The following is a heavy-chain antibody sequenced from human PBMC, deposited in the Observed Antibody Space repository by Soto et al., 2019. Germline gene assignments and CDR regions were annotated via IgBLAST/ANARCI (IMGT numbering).Heavy chain of an antibody. Sequence: GGSLRLSCAASGFTFSSYDMHWVRQATGKGLEWVSAIGTAGDTYYPGSVKGRFTISRENAKNSLYLQMNSLRAEDTAVYYCARDFVVGGPTINYYYGMDVWGQGTTVTVSS. J-gene: IGHJ6*02. V-gene: IGHV3-13*04. CDR2: IGTAGDT. D-gene: IGHD1-26*01. CDR3: ARDFVVGGPTINYYYGMDV. CDR1: GFTFSSYD.